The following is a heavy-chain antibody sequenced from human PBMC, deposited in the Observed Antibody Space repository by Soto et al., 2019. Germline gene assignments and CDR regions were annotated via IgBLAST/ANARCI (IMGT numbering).Heavy chain of an antibody. D-gene: IGHD2-15*01. CDR3: ARGVVVAATESPRFDY. J-gene: IGHJ4*02. V-gene: IGHV4-30-2*01. CDR2: IYHSGST. Sequence: SETLSLTCAVSGGSISSGGYSWSWIRQPPGKGLEWIGYIYHSGSTYYNPSLKSRVTISVDRSKNQFSLKLSSVTAADTAVYYCARGVVVAATESPRFDYWGQGTLVTVSS. CDR1: GGSISSGGYS.